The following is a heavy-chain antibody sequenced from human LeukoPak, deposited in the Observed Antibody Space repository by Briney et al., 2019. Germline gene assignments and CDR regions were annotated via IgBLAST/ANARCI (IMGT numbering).Heavy chain of an antibody. V-gene: IGHV1-46*01. J-gene: IGHJ5*02. CDR1: GYTFTSYH. Sequence: ASVKVSCKASGYTFTSYHMHWVRHAPGQGLEWMGIINPSGGTTNYAQKFRGRVTMTRDMSTSTAYMELRSLRSDDTAVYYCARDRTGYCSGGSCPSGYWFDPWGQGTLVTVSS. CDR2: INPSGGTT. D-gene: IGHD2-15*01. CDR3: ARDRTGYCSGGSCPSGYWFDP.